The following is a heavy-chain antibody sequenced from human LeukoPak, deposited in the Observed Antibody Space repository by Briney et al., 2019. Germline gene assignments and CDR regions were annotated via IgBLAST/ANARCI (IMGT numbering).Heavy chain of an antibody. D-gene: IGHD2-2*01. Sequence: ASVKVSCKASGYTFTSYYMHWVRQAPGQGLEWMGIINPSGGSTSYAQKSQGRVTMTRDTSTSTVYMELSSLRSEDTAVYYCARTRGYCSSTSCLSAFDIWGQGTMVTVSS. CDR2: INPSGGST. J-gene: IGHJ3*02. V-gene: IGHV1-46*01. CDR3: ARTRGYCSSTSCLSAFDI. CDR1: GYTFTSYY.